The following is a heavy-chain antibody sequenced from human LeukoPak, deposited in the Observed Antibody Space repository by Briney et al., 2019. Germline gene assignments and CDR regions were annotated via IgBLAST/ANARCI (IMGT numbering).Heavy chain of an antibody. CDR1: GGSITSTNY. CDR2: VNLQGST. J-gene: IGHJ4*02. Sequence: PSETPSLTCGVSGGSITSTNYWTWVRQPPGKGLEWIGEVNLQGSTNYNPSLMGRVAISVDMSGNHISLQLTSVTAADTAVYYCAREGGPYRPLDYSGQGTLVTVSS. V-gene: IGHV4-4*02. CDR3: AREGGPYRPLDY.